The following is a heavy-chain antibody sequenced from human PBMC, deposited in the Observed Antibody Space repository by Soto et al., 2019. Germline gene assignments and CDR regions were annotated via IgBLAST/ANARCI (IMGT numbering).Heavy chain of an antibody. CDR2: IYYSGST. V-gene: IGHV4-31*03. D-gene: IGHD5-18*01. CDR3: ARVDTAMVHDY. Sequence: SETLSLTCTVSGGSISSGGYYWSWIRQHPGKGLEWIGYIYYSGSTYYNPSLKSRVTISVDTSKNQFSLKLSSVTAADTAVYYCARVDTAMVHDYWGQGTLVTVSS. CDR1: GGSISSGGYY. J-gene: IGHJ4*02.